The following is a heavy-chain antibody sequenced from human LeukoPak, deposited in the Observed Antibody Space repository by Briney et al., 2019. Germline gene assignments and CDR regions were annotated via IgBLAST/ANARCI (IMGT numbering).Heavy chain of an antibody. Sequence: GASVKVSCKASGYKFTGYYMHWVRQAPGQGLGWMGWINPNSGDSHHAQKFEGRLTMTRDTSISTVYMDLTSLRSDDTAVYYCARQPLYSSGWYYFNRWGQGTLVTVSS. CDR3: ARQPLYSSGWYYFNR. CDR1: GYKFTGYY. V-gene: IGHV1-2*02. D-gene: IGHD6-25*01. J-gene: IGHJ4*02. CDR2: INPNSGDS.